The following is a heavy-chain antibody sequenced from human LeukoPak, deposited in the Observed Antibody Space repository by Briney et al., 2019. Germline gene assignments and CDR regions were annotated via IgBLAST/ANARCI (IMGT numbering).Heavy chain of an antibody. CDR1: GGTFSSYA. V-gene: IGHV1-69*04. D-gene: IGHD4-23*01. Sequence: VASVKVSCKASGGTFSSYAISWVRQAPGQGLEWMGRIIPVLGIANYAQKFQGRVTITAEKSTSTAYMELSSLRSEDTAVYYCASDYGGNSNYYYYGMDVWGQGTTVTVSS. CDR3: ASDYGGNSNYYYYGMDV. CDR2: IIPVLGIA. J-gene: IGHJ6*02.